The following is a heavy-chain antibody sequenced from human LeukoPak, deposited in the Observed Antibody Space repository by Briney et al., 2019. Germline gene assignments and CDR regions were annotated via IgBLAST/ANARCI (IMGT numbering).Heavy chain of an antibody. CDR3: ATGVYYDFWSGYYTLDY. CDR1: GGSISSYY. J-gene: IGHJ4*02. V-gene: IGHV4-4*09. Sequence: SETLSLTCTVSGGSISSYYWSWIRQPPGKGLEWIGYIYTSGSTNYNPSLKSRVTISVDTSKNQFSLKLSSVTAADTAAYYCATGVYYDFWSGYYTLDYWGQGTLVTVSS. CDR2: IYTSGST. D-gene: IGHD3-3*01.